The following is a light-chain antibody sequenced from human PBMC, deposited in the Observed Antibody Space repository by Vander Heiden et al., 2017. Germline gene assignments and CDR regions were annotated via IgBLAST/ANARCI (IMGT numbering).Light chain of an antibody. Sequence: DIQLTPSPSTLSASVGVRVTITCRASQSISRYLNWYQQKPGKAPKLLIYAASNLQSGVPSRFSGSGSGKDCSLTIGSLQPEDFATYYCQQSYSIPLTFRCGIKVGIK. CDR3: QQSYSIPLT. CDR1: QSISRY. V-gene: IGKV1-39*01. J-gene: IGKJ4*01. CDR2: AAS.